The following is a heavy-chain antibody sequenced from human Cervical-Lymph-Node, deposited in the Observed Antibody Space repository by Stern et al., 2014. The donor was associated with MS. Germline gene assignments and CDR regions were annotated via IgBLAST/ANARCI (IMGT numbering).Heavy chain of an antibody. CDR2: IYNSCST. CDR3: ARDGTSTPNDY. V-gene: IGHV4-31*03. J-gene: IGHJ4*02. Sequence: QVQLQESGPGLVKPSQTLSLTCTVSGGSISSGGHYWSWIRQHPGKGLECIVYIYNSCSTHYSPSLKSRVAISIATSKNQFSLKLSSVTAADTAVYYCARDGTSTPNDYWGQGTLVTVSS. CDR1: GGSISSGGHY.